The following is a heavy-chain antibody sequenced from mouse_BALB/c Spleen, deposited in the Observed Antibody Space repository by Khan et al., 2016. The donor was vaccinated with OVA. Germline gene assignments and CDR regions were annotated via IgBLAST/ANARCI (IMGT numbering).Heavy chain of an antibody. V-gene: IGHV1-76*01. CDR2: IYPGTDNT. CDR3: AREEALYYFAY. J-gene: IGHJ2*01. CDR1: GYIFTSYW. Sequence: QVHVKQSGAELVRPGASVKLSCKTSGYIFTSYWIHWVKQRSGQGLEWIARIYPGTDNTYYNEKLRDKATLTADKSSSTAYIQLSSLKSEDSAVYCCAREEALYYFAYWGQGTTLTVSS. D-gene: IGHD1-1*01.